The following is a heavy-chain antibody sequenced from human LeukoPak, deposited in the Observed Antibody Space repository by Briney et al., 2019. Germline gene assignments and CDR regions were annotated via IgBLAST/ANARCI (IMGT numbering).Heavy chain of an antibody. CDR1: GDSLSSSSYY. CDR3: ARGRYGATIDF. V-gene: IGHV4-39*07. Sequence: PSETLSLTCSVSGDSLSSSSYYWVWIRQPPGKGLEWIGSIYYSGSTYYNPSLKSRVTISVDTSKNQFSLKLSSVTAADTALYYCARGRYGATIDFWGQGTLVTVSS. D-gene: IGHD1-26*01. J-gene: IGHJ4*02. CDR2: IYYSGST.